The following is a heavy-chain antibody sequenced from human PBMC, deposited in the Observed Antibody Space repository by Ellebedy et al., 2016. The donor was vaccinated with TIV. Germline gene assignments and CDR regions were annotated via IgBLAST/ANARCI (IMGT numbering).Heavy chain of an antibody. CDR2: IHSSGRT. CDR3: FSYSEYWSREFRDNRFDP. J-gene: IGHJ5*02. D-gene: IGHD2-8*02. CDR1: GGSIGSSNYY. V-gene: IGHV4-39*07. Sequence: SETLSLTXTVSGGSIGSSNYYWGWIRQPPGKGLEWIASIHSSGRTYYNSSLRGRLTILVDTSKNQFSLEVTSVSAADTALYYCFSYSEYWSREFRDNRFDPWGQGTLVTVSS.